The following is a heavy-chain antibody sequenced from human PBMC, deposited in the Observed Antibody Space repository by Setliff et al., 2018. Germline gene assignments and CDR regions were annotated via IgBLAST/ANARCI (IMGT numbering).Heavy chain of an antibody. Sequence: SETLSLTCTVSGGSISSGSYYWSWIRQPAGKGLEWIGHIYTSGSTNYNPSLKSRVTISVDTAKNQFSLKVPSVTAADTATYYCARGQNVAARLLDSWGQGTLVTVSS. J-gene: IGHJ5*01. CDR2: IYTSGST. CDR1: GGSISSGSYY. V-gene: IGHV4-61*09. CDR3: ARGQNVAARLLDS. D-gene: IGHD6-6*01.